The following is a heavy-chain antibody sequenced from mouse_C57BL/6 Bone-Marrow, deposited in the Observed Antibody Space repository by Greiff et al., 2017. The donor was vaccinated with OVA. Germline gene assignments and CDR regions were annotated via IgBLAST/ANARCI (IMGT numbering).Heavy chain of an antibody. CDR2: IDPSDSYT. V-gene: IGHV1-59*01. J-gene: IGHJ4*01. D-gene: IGHD2-1*01. Sequence: VQLQQPGAELVRPGTSVKLSCKASGYTFTSYWMHWVKQRPGQGLEWIGVIDPSDSYTNYNQKFKGKATLTVDTSSSTAYMQLSSLTSEDSAVYYCARRGRNYGYAMDYWGQGTSVTVSS. CDR3: ARRGRNYGYAMDY. CDR1: GYTFTSYW.